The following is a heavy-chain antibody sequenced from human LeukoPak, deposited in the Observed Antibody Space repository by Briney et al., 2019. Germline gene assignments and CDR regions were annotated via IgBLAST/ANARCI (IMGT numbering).Heavy chain of an antibody. V-gene: IGHV3-7*01. CDR1: GSTFTSYW. CDR3: ARDRGFEMGLFDY. J-gene: IGHJ4*02. D-gene: IGHD3-10*01. CDR2: IKQDGSEK. Sequence: GGSLRLSCAASGSTFTSYWMTWVRQAPGRGLEWLANIKQDGSEKYYVDSVKGRFTISRDNAKNSLYLQMNSLRAEDTGVYYCARDRGFEMGLFDYWGQGTLFTVSS.